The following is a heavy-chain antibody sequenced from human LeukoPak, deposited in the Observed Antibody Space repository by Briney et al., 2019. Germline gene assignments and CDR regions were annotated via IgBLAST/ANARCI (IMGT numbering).Heavy chain of an antibody. J-gene: IGHJ4*02. CDR1: GGSITSNNW. CDR3: ARNGGNSDVDD. Sequence: SETLSLTCAVSGGSITSNNWWTWVRQPPGKGLEWIGETYHTGSTNYNPSLMSRVSISLDKSKRQFSLNLSSVTAADTAVYYCARNGGNSDVDDWGQGTLVTVSP. D-gene: IGHD4-23*01. V-gene: IGHV4-4*02. CDR2: TYHTGST.